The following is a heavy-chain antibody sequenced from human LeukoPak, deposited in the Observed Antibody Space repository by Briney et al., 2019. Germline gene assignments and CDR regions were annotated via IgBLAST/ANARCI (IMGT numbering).Heavy chain of an antibody. CDR1: GFTFSSYA. CDR3: ATLGIDPNYCGMDV. V-gene: IGHV3-30*04. D-gene: IGHD2-2*03. Sequence: GRSLRLSCAASGFTFSSYAMHWVRQAPGKGLEWVAVISYDGSNKYYADSVKGRFTISRDNSKNTRYLQMNSLRAEDTAVYYCATLGIDPNYCGMDVWGQGTTVTVSS. J-gene: IGHJ6*02. CDR2: ISYDGSNK.